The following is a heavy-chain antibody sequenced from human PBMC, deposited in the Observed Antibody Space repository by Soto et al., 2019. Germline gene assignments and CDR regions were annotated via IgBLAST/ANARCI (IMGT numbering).Heavy chain of an antibody. CDR3: AHAFGGTSWPNDAFDI. Sequence: SGPTLVNPTQSLTLTCTVSGFSLSGDGVGVGWIRQPPGKALEWLALIYWDDEQRYSPSLKTRLTITKDTSKNQVVLTMTNMEPVDTATYYCAHAFGGTSWPNDAFDIWGQGTVVTVSS. D-gene: IGHD3-3*02. J-gene: IGHJ3*02. CDR1: GFSLSGDGVG. CDR2: IYWDDEQ. V-gene: IGHV2-5*02.